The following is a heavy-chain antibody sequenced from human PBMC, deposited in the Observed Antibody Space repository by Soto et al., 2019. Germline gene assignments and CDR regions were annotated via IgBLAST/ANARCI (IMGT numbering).Heavy chain of an antibody. D-gene: IGHD5-12*01. CDR3: AKDNSDIVATIFDYYGMDV. V-gene: IGHV3-30*18. CDR1: GFTFSSYG. CDR2: ISYDGSNK. J-gene: IGHJ6*02. Sequence: GGSLRLSCAASGFTFSSYGMHWVRQAPGKGLEWVAVISYDGSNKYYADSVKGRFTISRDNSKNTLYLQMNSLRAEDTAVYYCAKDNSDIVATIFDYYGMDVWGQGTTVTVSS.